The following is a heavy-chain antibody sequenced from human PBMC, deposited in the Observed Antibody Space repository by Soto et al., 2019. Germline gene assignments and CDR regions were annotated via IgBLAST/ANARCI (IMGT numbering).Heavy chain of an antibody. J-gene: IGHJ4*02. CDR3: ARGWGQYFGVNDF. V-gene: IGHV1-18*01. D-gene: IGHD2-21*02. CDR1: GYTFDTLG. CDR2: VNGYNNKR. Sequence: IQLVQSAGEMKRPGASVKVSCKASGYTFDTLGITGVRQAPGQGLEWMGCVNGYNNKRDYSRKLQDRITLTADPSTSTSYMELRSLTSDDTAVYYCARGWGQYFGVNDFWGQRTLVTVSS.